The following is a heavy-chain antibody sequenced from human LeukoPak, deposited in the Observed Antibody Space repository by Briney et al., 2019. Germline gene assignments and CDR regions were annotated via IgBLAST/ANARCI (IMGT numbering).Heavy chain of an antibody. CDR1: GSRFTSYW. CDR3: ARLPVTTPFDY. CDR2: IYPGDSDT. J-gene: IGHJ4*02. D-gene: IGHD4-17*01. V-gene: IGHV5-51*01. Sequence: GESLKISCKGSGSRFTSYWIGWVRQLPGKGLEWMGIIYPGDSDTRYSPSFQGQVTISADKSISTAYLQWSSLKASDTAMYYCARLPVTTPFDYWGQGTLVTVSS.